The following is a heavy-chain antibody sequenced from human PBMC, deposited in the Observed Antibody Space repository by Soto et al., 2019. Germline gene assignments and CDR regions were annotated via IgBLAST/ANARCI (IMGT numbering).Heavy chain of an antibody. CDR3: AREYTAWPLAYGLDV. J-gene: IGHJ6*02. CDR1: GGSISSSSYY. CDR2: IYYSGST. Sequence: SETLSLTCTVSGGSISSSSYYWGWIRQPPGKGLEWIGSIYYSGSTYYNPSLKSRVTISVDTSKNSVSLQMNSLRAEDTAVYYCAREYTAWPLAYGLDVWGQGTTVTVSS. D-gene: IGHD2-2*02. V-gene: IGHV4-39*02.